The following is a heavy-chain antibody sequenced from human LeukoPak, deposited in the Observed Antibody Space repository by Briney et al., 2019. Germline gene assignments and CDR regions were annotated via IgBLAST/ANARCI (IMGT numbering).Heavy chain of an antibody. J-gene: IGHJ4*02. CDR2: IMHSGST. D-gene: IGHD5-18*01. CDR3: ARGGGFGYGIDN. V-gene: IGHV4-30-4*01. CDR1: GGSISSGDYY. Sequence: KPSETLSLTCTVSGGSISSGDYYWSWIRQSPGEGLEWLGHIMHSGSTHFNPSLKSRLSISVDTSKGLFSLKLSSVTAADTAVYYCARGGGFGYGIDNWGQGTLVTVSS.